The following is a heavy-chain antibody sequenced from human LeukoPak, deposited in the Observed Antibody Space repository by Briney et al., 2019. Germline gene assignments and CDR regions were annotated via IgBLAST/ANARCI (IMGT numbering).Heavy chain of an antibody. CDR1: GYTLTELS. CDR2: FDPEDGET. J-gene: IGHJ6*02. CDR3: ATDPHRRPNYYYYYGIDV. D-gene: IGHD1-1*01. Sequence: ASVKVSCKVSGYTLTELSMHWVRQAPGKGLEWMGGFDPEDGETIYAQKFQGRVTMTEDTSTDTAYMELSGLRSEDTAVYYCATDPHRRPNYYYYYGIDVWGQGTTVTVSS. V-gene: IGHV1-24*01.